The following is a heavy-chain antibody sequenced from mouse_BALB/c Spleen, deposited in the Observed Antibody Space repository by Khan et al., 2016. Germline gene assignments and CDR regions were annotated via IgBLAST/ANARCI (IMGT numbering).Heavy chain of an antibody. CDR3: TEVRRSGSGISLLAY. CDR1: GFTFSTYT. V-gene: IGHV5-6-4*01. Sequence: EVELVESGGGLVKPGGSLKLSCAASGFTFSTYTMSWVRQTPEKRLEWVAAISSGGSYIYYPDIVKGRFTISRDNARNTLYLQMSSLTTEDTAMYSCTEVRRSGSGISLLAYWGQGTMVTVSA. D-gene: IGHD1-2*01. J-gene: IGHJ3*01. CDR2: ISSGGSYI.